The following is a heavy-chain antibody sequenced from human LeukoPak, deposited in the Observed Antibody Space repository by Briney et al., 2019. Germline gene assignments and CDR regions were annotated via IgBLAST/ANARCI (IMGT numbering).Heavy chain of an antibody. CDR3: AKDRLYYGSGSYGVWDY. CDR1: GFPFSDYY. Sequence: GGSLRLSCAASGFPFSDYYLSWIRQAPGKGLEWVSYISHSGSTIYYADSVKGRFTISRDDSKNTLYLQMNSLRAEDTAVYYCAKDRLYYGSGSYGVWDYWGQGTLVTVSS. D-gene: IGHD3-10*01. V-gene: IGHV3-11*01. J-gene: IGHJ4*02. CDR2: ISHSGSTI.